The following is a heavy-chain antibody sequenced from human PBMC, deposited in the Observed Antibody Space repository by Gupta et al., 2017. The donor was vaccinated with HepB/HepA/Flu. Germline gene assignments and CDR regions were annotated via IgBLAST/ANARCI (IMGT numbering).Heavy chain of an antibody. CDR2: VTWDDDK. Sequence: QVTFMESGHALVKPPQPLTLPCSFSGFSLTSNEICVSWIRQTPGKALEWLALVTWDDDKYYRRSLRCMLTIAKNTAQNQMVLTMTNMGPADTATYFCARSRRNNFGETDYFDSWGLGTQVTVSS. J-gene: IGHJ4*02. CDR1: GFSLTSNEIC. D-gene: IGHD4-17*01. V-gene: IGHV2-70*01. CDR3: ARSRRNNFGETDYFDS.